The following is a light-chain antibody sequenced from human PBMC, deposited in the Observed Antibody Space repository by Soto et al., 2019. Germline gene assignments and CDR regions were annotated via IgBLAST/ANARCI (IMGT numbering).Light chain of an antibody. CDR3: QQRSTWPRLT. Sequence: ESVFTDAPGTLSLSPGERATLSCRASQSVSSNLAWYQQKPGQAPRLLIYGASTRATGIPARFSGSGSETDFTLTIGSLEPEDFAVYYCQQRSTWPRLTFGGGTKVDIK. V-gene: IGKV3-11*01. CDR1: QSVSSN. CDR2: GAS. J-gene: IGKJ4*01.